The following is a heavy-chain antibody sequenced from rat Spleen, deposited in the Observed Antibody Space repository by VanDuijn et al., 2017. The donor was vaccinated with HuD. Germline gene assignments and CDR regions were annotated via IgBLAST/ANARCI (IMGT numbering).Heavy chain of an antibody. CDR1: GFTFSSFA. V-gene: IGHV5S13*01. J-gene: IGHJ2*01. CDR3: AREAGLPFHYFDY. Sequence: EVQLVESGGDLVQPGRSLKLSCAASGFTFSSFAMAWVRQAPTTGLEWVASVSYDGSWTHYRDSVKGRFTISRDNAKNTQYLQMDSLRSEDTATYYCAREAGLPFHYFDYWGQGVMVTVSS. CDR2: VSYDGSWT. D-gene: IGHD1-4*01.